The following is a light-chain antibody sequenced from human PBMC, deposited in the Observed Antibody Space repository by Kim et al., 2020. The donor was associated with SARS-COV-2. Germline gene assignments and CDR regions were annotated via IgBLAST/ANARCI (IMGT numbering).Light chain of an antibody. Sequence: DIQMTQSPSTLSASVGDRVTITCRASQSISGWLAWYQQKPGKAPNLLIYKASKLQSGVPSRFSGSGYGTEFTLTISSLQPDDFASYYCQQYNGYSRTFGQGTKVDIK. CDR2: KAS. CDR3: QQYNGYSRT. J-gene: IGKJ1*01. V-gene: IGKV1-5*03. CDR1: QSISGW.